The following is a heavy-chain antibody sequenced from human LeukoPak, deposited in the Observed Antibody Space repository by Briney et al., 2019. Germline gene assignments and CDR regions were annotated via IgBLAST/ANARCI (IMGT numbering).Heavy chain of an antibody. CDR1: GFTFSNYW. CDR3: ARDADDILTGT. V-gene: IGHV3-21*01. J-gene: IGHJ4*02. Sequence: GGSLRLSCAASGFTFSNYWMSWVRQAPGKGLEWVSSISSSSSYIYYADSVKGRFTISRDNAKNSLYLQMNSLRAEDTAVYYCARDADDILTGTWGQGALVTVSS. CDR2: ISSSSSYI. D-gene: IGHD3-9*01.